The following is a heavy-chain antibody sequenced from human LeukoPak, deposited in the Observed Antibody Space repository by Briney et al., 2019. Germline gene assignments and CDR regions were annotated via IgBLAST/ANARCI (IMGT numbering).Heavy chain of an antibody. CDR2: ITPSSGGT. Sequence: ASVKVSCKASGYTLTDYYIHWVRQGPGQGLEWMGWITPSSGGTIYAQKFQGRVTMTRDMSISTAYMELSRLRSDDTAVYYCAKVASATRRHDAFDIWGQGTLVTVSS. CDR3: AKVASATRRHDAFDI. V-gene: IGHV1-2*02. CDR1: GYTLTDYY. J-gene: IGHJ3*02.